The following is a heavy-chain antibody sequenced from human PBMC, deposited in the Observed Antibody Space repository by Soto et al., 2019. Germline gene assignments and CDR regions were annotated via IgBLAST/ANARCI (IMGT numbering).Heavy chain of an antibody. CDR3: ARHTKLAARRDYYFGY. Sequence: GGSLRLSCAASGFTFSDYYMSWIRQAPGKGLEWVSYISSSGSTIYYADSVKGRFTISRDNAKNSLYLQMNSLRAEDTAVYYCARHTKLAARRDYYFGYWGQGTLVTVSS. CDR2: ISSSGSTI. V-gene: IGHV3-11*01. J-gene: IGHJ4*02. CDR1: GFTFSDYY. D-gene: IGHD6-6*01.